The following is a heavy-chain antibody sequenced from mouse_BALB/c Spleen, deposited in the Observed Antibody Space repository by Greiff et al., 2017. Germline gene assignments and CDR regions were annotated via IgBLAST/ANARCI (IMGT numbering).Heavy chain of an antibody. D-gene: IGHD1-1*01. CDR2: ISYSGST. V-gene: IGHV3-2*02. CDR3: ARSSPYYGSSYYFDY. J-gene: IGHJ2*01. Sequence: DVKLQESGPGLVKPSQSLSLTCTVTGYSITSDYAWNWIRQFPGNKLEWMGYISYSGSTSYNPSLKSRISITRDTSKNQFFLQLNSVTTEDTATYYCARSSPYYGSSYYFDYWGQGTTLTVSS. CDR1: GYSITSDYA.